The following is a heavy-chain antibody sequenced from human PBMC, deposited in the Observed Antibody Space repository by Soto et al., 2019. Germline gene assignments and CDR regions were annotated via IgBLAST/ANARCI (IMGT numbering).Heavy chain of an antibody. CDR2: ISYDGTNK. CDR1: GFSFSISP. D-gene: IGHD2-21*02. V-gene: IGHV3-30-3*01. Sequence: GGSLRLSCAASGFSFSISPMHWVRQAPGKGPEWVALISYDGTNKFYADSVKGRFTISRDNSKSTLYLQVDSLRAEDTAVYYCASSHPGQPLLSDYWGQGTLVTVSS. J-gene: IGHJ4*02. CDR3: ASSHPGQPLLSDY.